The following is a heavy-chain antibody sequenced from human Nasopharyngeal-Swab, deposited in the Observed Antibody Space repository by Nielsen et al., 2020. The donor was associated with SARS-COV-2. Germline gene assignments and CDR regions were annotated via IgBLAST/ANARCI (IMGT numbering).Heavy chain of an antibody. CDR3: ARVLYSSGGWFDP. V-gene: IGHV1-2*06. Sequence: ASVKVSCKASGYTFTGYYMDWVRQAPGQGLEWMGRINPNSGGTNYAQKFQGRVTMTRDTSISTAYMELSRLRSDDTAVYYCARVLYSSGGWFDPWGQGTLVTVSS. D-gene: IGHD6-19*01. J-gene: IGHJ5*02. CDR1: GYTFTGYY. CDR2: INPNSGGT.